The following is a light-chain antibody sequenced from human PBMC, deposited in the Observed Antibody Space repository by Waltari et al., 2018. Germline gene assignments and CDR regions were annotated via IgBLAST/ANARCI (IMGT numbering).Light chain of an antibody. V-gene: IGLV1-47*01. CDR2: RDK. J-gene: IGLJ2*01. Sequence: QSVVTQPPAASGTPGQRVTIPCSGSNSHIGSNYVYWYQQLPGKAPNLLIYRDKQRPSGFPDRFSASKSGTTASLAISGLRSEDEAGYYCAAWDDRLSGQLFGGGSNLAVL. CDR3: AAWDDRLSGQL. CDR1: NSHIGSNY.